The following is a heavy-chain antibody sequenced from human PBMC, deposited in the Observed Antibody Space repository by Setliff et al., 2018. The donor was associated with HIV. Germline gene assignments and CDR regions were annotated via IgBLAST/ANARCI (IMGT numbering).Heavy chain of an antibody. CDR3: ATDPGYSSTWYAESFQH. CDR1: GYTFTTYA. CDR2: INAGNGNT. Sequence: ASVKVSCKASGYTFTTYAIHWVRQAPGQRLEFMGWINAGNGNTKYSQRFQGRVTITIDTSTDTAYMELSSLRSDDTAMYYCATDPGYSSTWYAESFQHWGQGTVVTVSS. V-gene: IGHV1-3*01. J-gene: IGHJ1*01. D-gene: IGHD6-13*01.